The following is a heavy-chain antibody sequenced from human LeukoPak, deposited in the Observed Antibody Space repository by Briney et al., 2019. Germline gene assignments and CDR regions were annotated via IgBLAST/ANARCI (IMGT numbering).Heavy chain of an antibody. Sequence: SETLSLTCTISGGSISSGGYYWSWIRQHPGKGLEWIGYIYYSGSTYYSPSLKSRVTMSVDTSKNQFSLKLSSVTAADTAVYYCARILAQYSRNFPDYWRQGTRITVSS. V-gene: IGHV4-31*03. CDR1: GGSISSGGYY. CDR3: ARILAQYSRNFPDY. J-gene: IGHJ4*02. CDR2: IYYSGST. D-gene: IGHD6-6*01.